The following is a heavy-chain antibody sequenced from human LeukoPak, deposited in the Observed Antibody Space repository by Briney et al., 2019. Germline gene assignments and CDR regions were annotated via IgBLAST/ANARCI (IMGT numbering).Heavy chain of an antibody. D-gene: IGHD3-9*01. V-gene: IGHV3-53*01. Sequence: PGGSLRISCAVSGIPLNGKHMSWGRPAPGKGPEWVSITYGGGSTFFADSVKGPFTTSRDNSKNTVYLQMNTLRAEDTAVYYCARTSDYRFEYWGQGTLVTVSS. CDR2: TYGGGST. J-gene: IGHJ4*02. CDR1: GIPLNGKH. CDR3: ARTSDYRFEY.